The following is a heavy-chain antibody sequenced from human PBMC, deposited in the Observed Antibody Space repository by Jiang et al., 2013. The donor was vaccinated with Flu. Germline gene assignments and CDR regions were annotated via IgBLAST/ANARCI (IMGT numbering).Heavy chain of an antibody. J-gene: IGHJ4*02. D-gene: IGHD6-6*01. CDR2: LLHGDT. Sequence: YWSWIRQPPREGTGVDWVYLLHGDTNYNPSLKSRVTISLDTSKNQFSLNLSSMTAADTAVYYCARVVSIAARAFDYWGQGTLVTVSS. CDR1: Y. CDR3: ARVVSIAARAFDY. V-gene: IGHV4-59*01.